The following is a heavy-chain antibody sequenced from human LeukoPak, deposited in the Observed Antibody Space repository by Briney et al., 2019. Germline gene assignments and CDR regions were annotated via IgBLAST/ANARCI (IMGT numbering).Heavy chain of an antibody. CDR3: ARVHPITMIVVDAFDI. CDR1: GFTFSSYA. D-gene: IGHD3-22*01. J-gene: IGHJ3*02. V-gene: IGHV3-23*01. Sequence: GGSLRLSCAASGFTFSSYAMSWVRQAPGKGLEWVSAISGSGGSTYYADSVKGRFTISRDNSKNTLYLQMNSLRAEDTAVYYCARVHPITMIVVDAFDIWGQGTMVTVSS. CDR2: ISGSGGST.